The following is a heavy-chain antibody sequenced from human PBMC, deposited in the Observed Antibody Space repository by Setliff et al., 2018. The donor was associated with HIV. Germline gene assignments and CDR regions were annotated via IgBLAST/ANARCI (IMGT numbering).Heavy chain of an antibody. CDR2: TSTYNGNT. D-gene: IGHD2-21*01. V-gene: IGHV1-18*01. CDR3: ARPSSPDCGGDCYPDAFDI. J-gene: IGHJ3*02. CDR1: GYTFTNYG. Sequence: ASVKVSCKASGYTFTNYGISWVRQAPGQGLEWMGWTSTYNGNTKYVQKLQGRVTMTTDTSTSTAYMELRSLRSDDTAMYYCARPSSPDCGGDCYPDAFDIWGQGTMVTVS.